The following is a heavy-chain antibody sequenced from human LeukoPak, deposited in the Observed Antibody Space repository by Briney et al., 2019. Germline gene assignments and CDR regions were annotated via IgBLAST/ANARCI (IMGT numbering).Heavy chain of an antibody. CDR1: GFTFSSYA. J-gene: IGHJ4*02. D-gene: IGHD2-15*01. CDR3: AKTPDIVVVVAATLFDY. CDR2: ISSSGGST. V-gene: IGHV3-23*01. Sequence: PGASLRLSCAASGFTFSSYAMSWVRQAPGKGLEWVSAISSSGGSTYYADSVKGRFTISRDNSKNTLYLQMNSLRAEDTAVYYCAKTPDIVVVVAATLFDYWGQGTLVTVSS.